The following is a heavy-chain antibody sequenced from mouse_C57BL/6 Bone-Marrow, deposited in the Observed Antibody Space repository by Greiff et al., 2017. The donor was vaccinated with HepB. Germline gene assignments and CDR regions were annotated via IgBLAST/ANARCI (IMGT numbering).Heavy chain of an antibody. D-gene: IGHD1-1*01. Sequence: EVMLVESGGGLVQPGGSLKLSCAASGFTFSDYYMYWVRQTPEKRLEWVAYISNGGGSTYYPDTVKGRFTISRDNAKNTLYLQMSRLKSEDTAMYYCARPLLLRSIAYWGQGTLVTVSA. V-gene: IGHV5-12*01. CDR1: GFTFSDYY. CDR3: ARPLLLRSIAY. CDR2: ISNGGGST. J-gene: IGHJ3*01.